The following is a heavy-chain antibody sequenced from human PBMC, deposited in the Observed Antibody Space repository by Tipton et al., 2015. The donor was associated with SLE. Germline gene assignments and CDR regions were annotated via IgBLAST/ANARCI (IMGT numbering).Heavy chain of an antibody. J-gene: IGHJ6*02. CDR1: GGTFSSYA. CDR2: IIPIFGTA. D-gene: IGHD3-22*01. V-gene: IGHV1-69*01. CDR3: ARDWDSSGYYYRAYYYYGMDV. Sequence: QLVQSGAEVKKPGSSVKVSCKASGGTFSSYAISWVRQAPGQGLEWMGGIIPIFGTANYAQKFQGRVTITADESTSTAYMELSSLRSEDTAVYYCARDWDSSGYYYRAYYYYGMDVWGQGTTVTVSS.